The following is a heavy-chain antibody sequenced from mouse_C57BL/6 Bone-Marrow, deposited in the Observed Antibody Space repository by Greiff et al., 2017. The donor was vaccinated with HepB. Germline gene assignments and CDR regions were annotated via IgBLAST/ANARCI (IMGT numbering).Heavy chain of an antibody. CDR2: IRNKANGYTT. J-gene: IGHJ3*01. V-gene: IGHV7-3*01. Sequence: EVQLVESGGGLVQPGGSLSLSCAASGFTFTDYYMSWVRQPPGKALEWLGFIRNKANGYTTEYSASVKGRFTISRDNSQSILYLQMNALRAEDSATYYCARYRGSVLWFAYWGQGTLVTVSA. CDR3: ARYRGSVLWFAY. CDR1: GFTFTDYY. D-gene: IGHD1-1*01.